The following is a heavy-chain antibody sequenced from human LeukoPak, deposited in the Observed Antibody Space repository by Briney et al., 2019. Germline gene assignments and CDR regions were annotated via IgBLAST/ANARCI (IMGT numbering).Heavy chain of an antibody. CDR3: AKRGTANYYDNSGYFWAGDY. J-gene: IGHJ4*02. CDR2: MYTSGST. CDR1: GGSISSGNYY. D-gene: IGHD3-22*01. Sequence: SETLSLTCTVSGGSISSGNYYWSWIRQPAGKGLEWIGRMYTSGSTKYNPSLESRVTISLDRSKNQFSLQLSSVTAADTAVYYCAKRGTANYYDNSGYFWAGDYWGQGTLVTVSS. V-gene: IGHV4-61*02.